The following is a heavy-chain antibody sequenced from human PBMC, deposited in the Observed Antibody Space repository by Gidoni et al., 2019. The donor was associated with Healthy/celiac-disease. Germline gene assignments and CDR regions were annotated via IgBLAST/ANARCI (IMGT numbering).Heavy chain of an antibody. Sequence: EVQLLESGGGLVQPGGSLRLSCAASGFTFSSSAMGWVRQAPGKGLEWVSAISGSGGSTYYADSVKGRFTISRDNSKNTLYLQMNSLRAEDTAVYYCAKAEYCSSTSCYDKYYFDYWGQGTLVTVSS. CDR1: GFTFSSSA. CDR3: AKAEYCSSTSCYDKYYFDY. J-gene: IGHJ4*02. D-gene: IGHD2-2*01. V-gene: IGHV3-23*01. CDR2: ISGSGGST.